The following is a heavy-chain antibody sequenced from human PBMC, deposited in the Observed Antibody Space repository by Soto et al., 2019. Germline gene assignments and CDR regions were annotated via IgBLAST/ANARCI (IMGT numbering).Heavy chain of an antibody. V-gene: IGHV1-18*01. CDR3: VRQYFDLWPAFPDFDY. J-gene: IGHJ4*02. CDR1: GYTFSKYD. Sequence: QVQLVQSGTEVKTPGASVKVSCKTSGYTFSKYDISWVRQAPGQGLEWMGLISANSGRAKYAQKFQGRVTMTTDTSTSTAYMELGSLRSDDTAVYYCVRQYFDLWPAFPDFDYWGQGTLVTVSS. D-gene: IGHD3-3*01. CDR2: ISANSGRA.